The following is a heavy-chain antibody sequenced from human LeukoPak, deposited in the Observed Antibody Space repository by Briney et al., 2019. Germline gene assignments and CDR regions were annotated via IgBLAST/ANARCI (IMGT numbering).Heavy chain of an antibody. J-gene: IGHJ5*02. V-gene: IGHV1-69*04. Sequence: SVKVSCKASGGTFSSYAISWVRQAPGQGLEWMGRIIPILGIANYAQKFQGRVTITANKSTSTAYMELSSLRSEDTAVYYCARGGRYSSGWYNRFDPWGQGTLVTVSS. CDR2: IIPILGIA. CDR3: ARGGRYSSGWYNRFDP. CDR1: GGTFSSYA. D-gene: IGHD6-19*01.